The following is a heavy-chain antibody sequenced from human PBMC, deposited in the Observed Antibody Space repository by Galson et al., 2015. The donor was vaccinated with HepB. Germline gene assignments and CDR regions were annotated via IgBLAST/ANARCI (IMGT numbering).Heavy chain of an antibody. CDR1: GGTFSSYA. Sequence: SVKVSCKASGGTFSSYAISWVRQAPGQGLEWTGGIIPIFGTANYAQKFQGRVTITADESTSTAYMELSSLRSEDTAVYYCARSITMVRGVDWYFDLWGRGTLVTVSS. D-gene: IGHD3-10*01. J-gene: IGHJ2*01. CDR3: ARSITMVRGVDWYFDL. V-gene: IGHV1-69*13. CDR2: IIPIFGTA.